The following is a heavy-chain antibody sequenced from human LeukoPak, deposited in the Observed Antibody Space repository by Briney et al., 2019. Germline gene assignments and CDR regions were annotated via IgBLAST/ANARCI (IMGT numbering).Heavy chain of an antibody. D-gene: IGHD5-18*01. Sequence: GGSLRHSCAASGFTFSSYAMHWVRQAPGKGLEWVAVISYDGSNKHYADSVKGRFTISRDDAKNTLYLQMNSLRAEDTAVHYCARGGGYTYGYTPYYFDHWGQGTLVTVSS. J-gene: IGHJ4*02. CDR2: ISYDGSNK. CDR1: GFTFSSYA. V-gene: IGHV3-30-3*01. CDR3: ARGGGYTYGYTPYYFDH.